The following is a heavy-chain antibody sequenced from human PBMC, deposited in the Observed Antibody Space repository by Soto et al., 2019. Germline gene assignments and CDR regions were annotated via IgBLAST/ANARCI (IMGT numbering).Heavy chain of an antibody. CDR3: ASPYCGGDCYQTYYYYGMDV. CDR2: VIPIFGTA. CDR1: GGTFSSYA. V-gene: IGHV1-69*06. J-gene: IGHJ6*02. Sequence: QVQLVQSGAEVKKPGSSVKVSCKASGGTFSSYAISWVRQAPGQGLEWMGGVIPIFGTANYAQKCQGRVTITADKSTSTAYMELSSLRSEDTAVYYCASPYCGGDCYQTYYYYGMDVWGQGTTVTVSS. D-gene: IGHD2-21*02.